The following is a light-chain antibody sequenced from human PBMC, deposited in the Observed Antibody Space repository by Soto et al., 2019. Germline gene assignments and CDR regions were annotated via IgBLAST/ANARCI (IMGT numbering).Light chain of an antibody. CDR1: SSDVGSYDR. J-gene: IGLJ3*02. CDR3: CSYAGSYTWV. CDR2: DVS. V-gene: IGLV2-11*01. Sequence: QSVLTQPPSVSGSPGQSVTISCSGTSSDVGSYDRVSWYQQPPGTAPKLMIYDVSKRPSGVPDRFSGAKSGSTASLTISGLQAEDEAVYYCCSYAGSYTWVFGGGTQLTVL.